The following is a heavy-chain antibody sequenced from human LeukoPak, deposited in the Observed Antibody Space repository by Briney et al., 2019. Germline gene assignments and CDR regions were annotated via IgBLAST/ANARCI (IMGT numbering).Heavy chain of an antibody. CDR1: GGSFSGYF. Sequence: SESLSLTCAHPGGSFSGYFWCSIRPPPGKGLEWVGDIILSGSTDYNPSLKSRVTISVDTSKNQFSLKLSSVTAADTAVYYCARHAFLRRYYYGSGSYFDYWGQGTLVTVSS. CDR2: IILSGST. V-gene: IGHV4-34*12. J-gene: IGHJ4*02. D-gene: IGHD3-10*01. CDR3: ARHAFLRRYYYGSGSYFDY.